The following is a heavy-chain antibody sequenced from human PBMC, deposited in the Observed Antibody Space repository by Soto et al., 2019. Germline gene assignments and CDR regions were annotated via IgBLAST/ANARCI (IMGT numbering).Heavy chain of an antibody. Sequence: QVQLVQSGAEVKKPGASVKVSCKASGYTFTSYDMHWVRQAPGQGLEWMGIINPSGGGTSYAQKFQGRVTMTRDTPTSTVYMELSSLRSEDTAVYYCAREVYGGGAFDIWGQGTMVTVSS. D-gene: IGHD4-17*01. V-gene: IGHV1-46*01. CDR3: AREVYGGGAFDI. CDR1: GYTFTSYD. CDR2: INPSGGGT. J-gene: IGHJ3*02.